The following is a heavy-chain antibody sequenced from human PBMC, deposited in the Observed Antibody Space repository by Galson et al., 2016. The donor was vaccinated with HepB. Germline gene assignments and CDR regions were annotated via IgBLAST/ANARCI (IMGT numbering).Heavy chain of an antibody. CDR2: ISISGSTK. Sequence: SLRLSCAASGFTFSDYYMAWIRQAPGKGLEWVSDISISGSTKKYADSVKGRFTISRDNAKNSVFLQMNSLRAGDTAVYYCVFDFWSGYFTMDVWGQGTTVTVSS. V-gene: IGHV3-11*01. D-gene: IGHD3-3*01. J-gene: IGHJ6*02. CDR1: GFTFSDYY. CDR3: VFDFWSGYFTMDV.